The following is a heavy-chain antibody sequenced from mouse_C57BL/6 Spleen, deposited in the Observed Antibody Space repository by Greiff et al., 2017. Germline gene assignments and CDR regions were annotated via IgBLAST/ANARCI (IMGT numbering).Heavy chain of an antibody. V-gene: IGHV10-1*01. Sequence: VESGGGLVQPKGSLKLSCAASGFSFNTYAMNWVRQAPGKGLEWVARIRSKSNNYATYYADSVKDRFTISRDDSESMLYLQMNNLKTEDTAMYYCVSSYDYGAFAYWGQGTLVTVSA. CDR2: IRSKSNNYAT. D-gene: IGHD2-4*01. CDR1: GFSFNTYA. J-gene: IGHJ3*01. CDR3: VSSYDYGAFAY.